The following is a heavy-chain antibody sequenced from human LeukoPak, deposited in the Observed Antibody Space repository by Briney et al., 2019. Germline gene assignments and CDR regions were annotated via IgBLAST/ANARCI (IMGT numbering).Heavy chain of an antibody. Sequence: ASVKVSCKASGYTFTSYAMNWVRQAPGQGLEWMGWIYTNTGNPTYAQGFTGRFVFSLDTSVSTAYLQISSLKAEDTAVYYCASYGSGSYPYYFDYWGQGTTVTVSS. D-gene: IGHD3-10*01. CDR3: ASYGSGSYPYYFDY. CDR2: IYTNTGNP. CDR1: GYTFTSYA. J-gene: IGHJ4*03. V-gene: IGHV7-4-1*02.